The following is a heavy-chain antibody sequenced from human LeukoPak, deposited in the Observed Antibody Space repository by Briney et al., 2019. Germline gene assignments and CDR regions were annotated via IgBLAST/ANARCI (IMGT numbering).Heavy chain of an antibody. V-gene: IGHV1-2*06. CDR3: ARARHYDFWSGYSISDAFDY. CDR1: GYTFTGYY. CDR2: INPNSGGT. D-gene: IGHD3-3*01. J-gene: IGHJ4*02. Sequence: ASVKVSCKASGYTFTGYYMHWVRQAPGQGLEWMGRINPNSGGTNYAQKFQGRVTMTRDTSISTAYMELGRLRSDDTAVYYCARARHYDFWSGYSISDAFDYWGQGTLVTVSS.